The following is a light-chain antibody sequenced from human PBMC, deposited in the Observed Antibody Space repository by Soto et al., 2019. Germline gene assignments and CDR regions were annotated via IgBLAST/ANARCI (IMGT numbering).Light chain of an antibody. V-gene: IGLV2-14*01. CDR3: SSYTTTTRL. CDR2: EVS. J-gene: IGLJ3*02. Sequence: QSVLTQPASVSGSPGQSITISCTGTSSDIGSNNYVSWFQQRPGQAPTLIIYEVSNRPSGVSTHFSCSKSGNTASLTISGLLPEDEAEYYCSSYTTTTRLCGGGTKLTVL. CDR1: SSDIGSNNY.